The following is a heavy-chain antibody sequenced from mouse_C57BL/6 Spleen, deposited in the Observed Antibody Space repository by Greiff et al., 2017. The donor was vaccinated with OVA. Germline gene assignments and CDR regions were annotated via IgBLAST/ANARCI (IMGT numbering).Heavy chain of an antibody. D-gene: IGHD4-1*01. CDR1: GYTFTSYW. CDR3: VEGNWVY. J-gene: IGHJ2*01. V-gene: IGHV1-50*01. Sequence: VKLQQPGAELVKPGASVKLSCKASGYTFTSYWMQWVKQRPGQGLEWIGEIDPSDSYTNYNQKFKGKATLTVDTSSSTAYMQLSSLTSEDSAVYYCVEGNWVYWGQGTTLTVSS. CDR2: IDPSDSYT.